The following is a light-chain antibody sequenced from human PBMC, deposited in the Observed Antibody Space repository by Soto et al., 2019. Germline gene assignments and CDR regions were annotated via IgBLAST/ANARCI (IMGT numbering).Light chain of an antibody. CDR2: GAS. Sequence: DIQMTQSPSILSASVGDRVTITCRAGQSIDAWLAWYQQKSGKAPKLLIYGASSLESGVPSRFSGSGSGAEFTLTISSLQPDDFATYFCHQYKTYSTFGQGTKVDIK. CDR3: HQYKTYST. V-gene: IGKV1-5*01. CDR1: QSIDAW. J-gene: IGKJ1*01.